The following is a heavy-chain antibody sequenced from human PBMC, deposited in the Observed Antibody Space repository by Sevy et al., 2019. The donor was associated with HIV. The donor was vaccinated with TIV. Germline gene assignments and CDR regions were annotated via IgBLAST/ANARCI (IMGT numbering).Heavy chain of an antibody. Sequence: GGSLRLSCAASGFTFSNAWMSWVRQAPGKGLEWVGRIKSKTDGGTTDYTEPVKGRFTISRDDSKNTLYLQMNSLKTEDTAVYYCTTDQSIMITFGGVIVNAFDIWGQGTMVTVSS. D-gene: IGHD3-16*02. CDR3: TTDQSIMITFGGVIVNAFDI. CDR1: GFTFSNAW. J-gene: IGHJ3*02. CDR2: IKSKTDGGTT. V-gene: IGHV3-15*01.